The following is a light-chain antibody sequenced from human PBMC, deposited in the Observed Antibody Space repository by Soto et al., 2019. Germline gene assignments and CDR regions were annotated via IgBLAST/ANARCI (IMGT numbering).Light chain of an antibody. J-gene: IGKJ2*01. Sequence: DIQMTQSPSSLSASVGDRVTIPCRASQSIDTYLNWYQQKPGKAPKLLIYAASTLQSGVPSRFSGSGSGTDFTLTISSLQPEDFATYYCQQSYSLPFFGQGTKVDIK. CDR1: QSIDTY. CDR2: AAS. CDR3: QQSYSLPF. V-gene: IGKV1-39*01.